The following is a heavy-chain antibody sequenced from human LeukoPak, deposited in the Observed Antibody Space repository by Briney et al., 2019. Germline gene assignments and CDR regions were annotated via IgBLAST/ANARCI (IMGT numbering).Heavy chain of an antibody. CDR2: INHSGST. D-gene: IGHD3-10*01. Sequence: SETLSLTCAVYGGSFSGYYWSWIRQPPGKGLEWIGEINHSGSTNYNPSLKSRVTISVDTSKNQFSLKLSSVTAADTAVYYCAMYIWFGELPLDNWGQGTLVTVSS. CDR1: GGSFSGYY. V-gene: IGHV4-34*01. J-gene: IGHJ4*02. CDR3: AMYIWFGELPLDN.